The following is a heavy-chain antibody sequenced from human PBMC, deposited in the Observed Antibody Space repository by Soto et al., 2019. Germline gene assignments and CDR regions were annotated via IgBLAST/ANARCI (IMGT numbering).Heavy chain of an antibody. CDR3: VSWNDNS. CDR2: IGSKGESYAT. J-gene: IGHJ4*02. CDR1: GLTFSGSA. Sequence: EVQLVESGGGLVQPGGSLKLSCAASGLTFSGSAIHWVRQASGKGLEWVGRIGSKGESYATAYAASVKGRFTFSRDDSKNTAYLQMRSLQTEDTAVYYCVSWNDNSWGQGTLVTVSS. D-gene: IGHD1-1*01. V-gene: IGHV3-73*01.